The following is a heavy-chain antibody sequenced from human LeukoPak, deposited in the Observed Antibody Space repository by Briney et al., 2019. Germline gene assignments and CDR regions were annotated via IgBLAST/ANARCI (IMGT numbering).Heavy chain of an antibody. CDR1: GFTFDVYA. V-gene: IGHV3-9*01. CDR2: ISWNSGSI. CDR3: AKDIRYSYGSNFDY. J-gene: IGHJ4*02. D-gene: IGHD5-18*01. Sequence: SLRLSCAASGFTFDVYAMNWVRQAPGKGLEWVSGISWNSGSIGYADSVKGRFTISRDNAKNSLYLQMNSLRAEDTALYYCAKDIRYSYGSNFDYWGQGTLVTVSS.